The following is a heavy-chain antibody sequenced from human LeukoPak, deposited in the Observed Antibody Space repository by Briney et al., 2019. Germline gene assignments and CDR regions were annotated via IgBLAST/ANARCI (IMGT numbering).Heavy chain of an antibody. CDR2: IKQDGSDK. CDR3: ARFTGTTGFDY. V-gene: IGHV3-7*01. CDR1: GFSVRTKY. Sequence: GGSLRLSCAASGFSVRTKYMTWVRLAPGKGLEWVANIKQDGSDKYYVDSVKGRFTISRDNAKNSLYLQLNSLRADDTAVYYCARFTGTTGFDYWGQGTLVTVSS. J-gene: IGHJ4*02. D-gene: IGHD1-1*01.